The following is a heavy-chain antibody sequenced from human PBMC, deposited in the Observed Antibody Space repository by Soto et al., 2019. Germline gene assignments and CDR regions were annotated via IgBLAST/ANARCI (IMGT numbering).Heavy chain of an antibody. D-gene: IGHD1-20*01. CDR3: TKGPNWNYYYYGVDV. V-gene: IGHV4-4*07. J-gene: IGHJ6*02. CDR1: GDSVSNYY. CDR2: VYSSGAT. Sequence: LSLTCTVSGDSVSNYYWSWIRQPAGRGLEWIGRVYSSGATNYNPSLNGRVTMSVDTSRNQFSLRLSSVTAADTAIYYCTKGPNWNYYYYGVDVWGQGTAVTVSS.